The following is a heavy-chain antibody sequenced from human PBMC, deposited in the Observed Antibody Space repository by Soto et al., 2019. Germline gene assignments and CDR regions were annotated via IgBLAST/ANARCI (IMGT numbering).Heavy chain of an antibody. Sequence: WASVKVSCKASGYTFTSYAMHWVRQAPGQRLEWMGWINAGNGNTKYSQKFQGRVTITRDTSASTAYMELSSLRSEDTAVYYCARESLRAYDFWSGPTYYFGYWGQGTLVTVSS. V-gene: IGHV1-3*01. D-gene: IGHD3-3*01. CDR3: ARESLRAYDFWSGPTYYFGY. J-gene: IGHJ4*02. CDR2: INAGNGNT. CDR1: GYTFTSYA.